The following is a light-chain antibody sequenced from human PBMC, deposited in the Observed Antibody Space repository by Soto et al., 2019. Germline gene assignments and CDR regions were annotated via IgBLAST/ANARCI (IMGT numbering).Light chain of an antibody. J-gene: IGKJ2*01. Sequence: DIQMTQSPSTLSASVGDRVTITCRASQSLSSWLAWYQQKPGKAPNLLIYKASSLESGVPSRFSGSGSGTEFTLAISSLQPDDFATYYCQQYNSFPYPFGQGTKLEIK. CDR3: QQYNSFPYP. V-gene: IGKV1-5*03. CDR1: QSLSSW. CDR2: KAS.